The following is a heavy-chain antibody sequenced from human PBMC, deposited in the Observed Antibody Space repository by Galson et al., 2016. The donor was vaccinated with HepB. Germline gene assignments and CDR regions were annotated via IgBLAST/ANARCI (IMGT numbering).Heavy chain of an antibody. J-gene: IGHJ6*03. CDR1: GGSVISGSYY. D-gene: IGHD2-2*01. CDR2: IYGGGSP. CDR3: ARHQKKSDCSSTSCYYYYMDV. V-gene: IGHV3-53*01. Sequence: ETLSLTCTVSGGSVISGSYYWSWIRQPPGKGLEWVSVIYGGGSPYYADSVKGRFTISRDNPKNTLYLQMNSLRAEDTAVYYCARHQKKSDCSSTSCYYYYMDVWGIGTTVTVFS.